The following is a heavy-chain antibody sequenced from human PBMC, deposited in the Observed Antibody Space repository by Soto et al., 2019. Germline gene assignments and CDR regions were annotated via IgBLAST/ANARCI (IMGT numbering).Heavy chain of an antibody. CDR2: IDYSGAT. V-gene: IGHV4-31*03. CDR1: GGSISSGGYY. D-gene: IGHD2-15*01. J-gene: IGHJ6*02. Sequence: QVQLQESGPGLVKPSQTLSLTCTVSGGSISSGGYYWSWIRQHPGKGLEWIGYIDYSGATYYNPSLKGRVTISVDTSKNQFSLKLSSVTAADTAVYYCARGGLGYCSGGSCYSAELSRYYYGMDVWGQGTTVTVSS. CDR3: ARGGLGYCSGGSCYSAELSRYYYGMDV.